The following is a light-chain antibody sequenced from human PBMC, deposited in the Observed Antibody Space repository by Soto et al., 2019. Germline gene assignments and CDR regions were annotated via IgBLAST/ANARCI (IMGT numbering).Light chain of an antibody. CDR3: QSYDSSSVV. CDR1: SGNIVNNY. CDR2: EDN. J-gene: IGLJ2*01. Sequence: NFMLTQPHSVSESPGKTVTISCTRSSGNIVNNYVQWYQQRPGSSPSTVIYEDNERPSGVPDRFSGSVDSSSSSASLTISGLQTEDEADYYCQSYDSSSVVFGGGTKLTVL. V-gene: IGLV6-57*01.